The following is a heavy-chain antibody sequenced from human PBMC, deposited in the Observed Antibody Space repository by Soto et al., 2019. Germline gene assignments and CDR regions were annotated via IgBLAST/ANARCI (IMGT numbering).Heavy chain of an antibody. D-gene: IGHD5-18*01. CDR3: ARDVAGYPFDY. V-gene: IGHV3-21*01. J-gene: IGHJ4*02. CDR2: ISSSSSYI. Sequence: GESLGLSCAASGSTFSSYSMNWVRQAPGKGLEWVSSISSSSSYIYYADSVKGRFTISRDNAKNSLYLQMNSLRAEDTAVYYCARDVAGYPFDYWGQGTLVTVSS. CDR1: GSTFSSYS.